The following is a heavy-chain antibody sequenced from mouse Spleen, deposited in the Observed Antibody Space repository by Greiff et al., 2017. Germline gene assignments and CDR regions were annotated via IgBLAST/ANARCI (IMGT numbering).Heavy chain of an antibody. J-gene: IGHJ2*01. CDR2: INPSNGGT. Sequence: VQLQQSGTELVKPGASVKLSCKASGYTFTSYWMHWVKQRPGQGLEWIGNINPSNGGTNYNEKFKSKATLTVDKSSSTAYMQLSSLTSEDSAVYYCARSLYYYDGSYIDYWGQGTTLTVSS. CDR1: GYTFTSYW. CDR3: ARSLYYYDGSYIDY. D-gene: IGHD1-1*01. V-gene: IGHV1-53*01.